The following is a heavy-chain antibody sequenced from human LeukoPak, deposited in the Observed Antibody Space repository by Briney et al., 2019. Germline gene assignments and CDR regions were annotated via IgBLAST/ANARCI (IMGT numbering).Heavy chain of an antibody. D-gene: IGHD2-21*01. CDR1: GYTFTGYY. CDR3: ARGDGVVVIAYY. CDR2: INPNSGGT. J-gene: IGHJ4*02. V-gene: IGHV1-2*02. Sequence: ASVKVSCKASGYTFTGYYMHWVRQAPGQGLEWMGWINPNSGGTNYTQKFQGRVTMTRDTSISTAYMELSRLRSDDTAVYYCARGDGVVVIAYYWGQGTLVTVSS.